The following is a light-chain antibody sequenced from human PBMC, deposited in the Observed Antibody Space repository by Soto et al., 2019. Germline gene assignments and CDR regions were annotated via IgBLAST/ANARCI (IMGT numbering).Light chain of an antibody. CDR2: GAS. Sequence: EIVLTQSPGTLSLSPGERATLSCRASQSVSNNYLAWYQQRPGQAPRLLTYGASSRAIGIPDRFSGSGSGTGFPLTITRLEPEDFAVYYCQQYGNSPWTLGHGTKVEIK. CDR3: QQYGNSPWT. J-gene: IGKJ1*01. V-gene: IGKV3-20*01. CDR1: QSVSNNY.